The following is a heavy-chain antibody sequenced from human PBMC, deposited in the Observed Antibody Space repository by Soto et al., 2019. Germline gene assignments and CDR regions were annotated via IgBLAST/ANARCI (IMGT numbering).Heavy chain of an antibody. CDR2: FDPEDGET. Sequence: GVSVKVSCKVSGYTLTELSMHWVRQAPGKGLEWMGGFDPEDGETIYAQKFQGRVTMTEDTSTDTAYMELSSLRSEDTAVYYCATVQVQQLVLREEYNWFDPWGQGTLVTVSS. CDR3: ATVQVQQLVLREEYNWFDP. V-gene: IGHV1-24*01. CDR1: GYTLTELS. D-gene: IGHD6-13*01. J-gene: IGHJ5*02.